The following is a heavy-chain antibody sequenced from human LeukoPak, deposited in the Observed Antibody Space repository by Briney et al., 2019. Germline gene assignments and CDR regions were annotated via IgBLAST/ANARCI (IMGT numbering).Heavy chain of an antibody. J-gene: IGHJ1*01. CDR3: ARTDGAEYFHH. D-gene: IGHD1-26*01. V-gene: IGHV5-51*01. Sequence: KAGESLKISCKGSGYSFTSYWIAWVRQLPGKGLEWMGFIYLGDSDTRYSPSFQGQVTISADKSISTAYLQWSSLKVSDTAMYYCARTDGAEYFHHWGQGTLVTVSS. CDR1: GYSFTSYW. CDR2: IYLGDSDT.